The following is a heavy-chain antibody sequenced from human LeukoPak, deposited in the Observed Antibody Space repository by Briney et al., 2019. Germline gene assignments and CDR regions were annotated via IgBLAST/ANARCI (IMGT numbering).Heavy chain of an antibody. D-gene: IGHD2-21*01. CDR3: AREGAHIQAIDY. J-gene: IGHJ4*02. Sequence: ASVKVSCKASGGTFSSYAISWVGQAPGQGREGMGGIIPIFGTANYAQEFQGRVTITADESTSTAYMELSSLRSEDTAVYYCAREGAHIQAIDYWGQGTLVTVSS. CDR1: GGTFSSYA. V-gene: IGHV1-69*01. CDR2: IIPIFGTA.